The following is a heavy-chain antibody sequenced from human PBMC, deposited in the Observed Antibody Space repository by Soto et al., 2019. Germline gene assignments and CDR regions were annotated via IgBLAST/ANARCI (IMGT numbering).Heavy chain of an antibody. J-gene: IGHJ5*02. Sequence: QVQLVQSGAEVKKPGSSVKVSCKASGGTFSSYAISWVRQAPGQGLEWRGGIIPIFGTANYAQKFQGRVQIAADESTSTAYMELSILRSEDTSVYYCARGLVVNLERLDNWFVPWGQGTLVTVSS. CDR1: GGTFSSYA. V-gene: IGHV1-69*01. CDR2: IIPIFGTA. D-gene: IGHD1-1*01. CDR3: ARGLVVNLERLDNWFVP.